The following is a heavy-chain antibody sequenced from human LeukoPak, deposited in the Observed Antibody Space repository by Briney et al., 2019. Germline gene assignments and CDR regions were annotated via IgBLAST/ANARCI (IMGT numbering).Heavy chain of an antibody. CDR2: IYYSGST. V-gene: IGHV4-39*01. D-gene: IGHD5-24*01. J-gene: IGHJ4*02. CDR3: ARHYVDGYDWYFDY. Sequence: SETLSLTCTVSGGSISSSSYYWGWIRQPPGKGLERIGSIYYSGSTYYNPSLKSRVTISVDTSKNQFSLKLSSVTAADTAVYYCARHYVDGYDWYFDYWGQGTLVTVSS. CDR1: GGSISSSSYY.